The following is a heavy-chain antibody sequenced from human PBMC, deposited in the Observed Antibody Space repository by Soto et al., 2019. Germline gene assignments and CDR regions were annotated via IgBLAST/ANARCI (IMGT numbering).Heavy chain of an antibody. CDR2: INPSGGST. CDR1: GYTFTSYY. V-gene: IGHV1-46*01. Sequence: GASVKVSCKASGYTFTSYYMHWVRQAPGQGLEWMGIINPSGGSTTYAQKFQGRVSMTWDTSTSTVYMELSSLRSDDTAVYYCARDYNWAVDYWGQGTLVTVSS. J-gene: IGHJ4*02. CDR3: ARDYNWAVDY. D-gene: IGHD1-1*01.